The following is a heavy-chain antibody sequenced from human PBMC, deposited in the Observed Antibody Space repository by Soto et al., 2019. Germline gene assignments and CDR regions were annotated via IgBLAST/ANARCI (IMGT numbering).Heavy chain of an antibody. Sequence: ASVKVSCKASGYTFTSYGISWVRQAPGQGLEWMGWISAYNGNTNYAQKLQGRVTMTTDTSTSTAYMELRSLRAEDTAVYYCARDPVLRYFDWLPGERFDYWGQGTLVTVSS. CDR2: ISAYNGNT. CDR3: ARDPVLRYFDWLPGERFDY. CDR1: GYTFTSYG. V-gene: IGHV1-18*01. D-gene: IGHD3-9*01. J-gene: IGHJ4*02.